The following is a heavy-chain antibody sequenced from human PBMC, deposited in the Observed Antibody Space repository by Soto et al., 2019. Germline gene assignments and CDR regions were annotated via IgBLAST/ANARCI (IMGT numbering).Heavy chain of an antibody. V-gene: IGHV3-7*01. D-gene: IGHD6-19*01. J-gene: IGHJ4*02. CDR2: IRQDGSEK. CDR1: GFTFSSYW. CDR3: ARDAEIAVAGTFDY. Sequence: EVQLVESGGGLVQPGGSLRLSCAASGFTFSSYWMSWVRQAPGKGLEWVANIRQDGSEKYYVDSVKGRLTIPRDNAKNSLYLQKNSLRAEDTAVYYCARDAEIAVAGTFDYWGQGTLVTVSS.